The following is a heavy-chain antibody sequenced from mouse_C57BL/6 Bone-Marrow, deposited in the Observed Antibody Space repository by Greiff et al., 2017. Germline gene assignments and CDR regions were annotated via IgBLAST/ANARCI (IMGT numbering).Heavy chain of an antibody. CDR2: ISSGGDYI. CDR3: TREGTGTCGYFDV. V-gene: IGHV5-9-1*02. Sequence: EVQGVESGEGLVKPGGSLKLSCAASGFTFSSYAMSWVRQTPEKRLEWVAYISSGGDYIYYADTVKGRFTISRDNARNTLYLQMSSLKSEDTAMYYCTREGTGTCGYFDVWGTGTTVTVSS. D-gene: IGHD4-1*01. CDR1: GFTFSSYA. J-gene: IGHJ1*03.